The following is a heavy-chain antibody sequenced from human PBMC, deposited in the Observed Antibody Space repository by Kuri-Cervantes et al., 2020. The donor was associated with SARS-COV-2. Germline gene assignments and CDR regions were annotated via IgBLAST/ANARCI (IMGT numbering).Heavy chain of an antibody. D-gene: IGHD2-2*01. J-gene: IGHJ5*02. CDR2: ISGSGGST. Sequence: GGSLRLSCAASGFTVSSNYMSWVRQAPGKGLEWVSAISGSGGSTYYADSVKGRFTISRDNSKNTLYLQMNSLRAEDTAVYYCAKTGYCSSTSCSQFDPWGQGTLVTVSS. CDR3: AKTGYCSSTSCSQFDP. CDR1: GFTVSSNY. V-gene: IGHV3-23*01.